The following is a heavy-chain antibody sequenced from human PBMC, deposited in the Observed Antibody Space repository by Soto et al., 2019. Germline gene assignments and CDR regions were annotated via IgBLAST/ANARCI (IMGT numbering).Heavy chain of an antibody. CDR2: INAGSGNT. Sequence: QVQLVQSGAEEKKPGASVKVSCKASGYTFTTYANHWVRQAPGQRVEWMGWINAGSGNTTYSQKFQDRVTITRDTPASTAYQKLSSLRSEDTAVYSCAREVVAGTWYYDGMDVWGQGTTVTVSS. CDR3: AREVVAGTWYYDGMDV. CDR1: GYTFTTYA. V-gene: IGHV1-3*05. D-gene: IGHD6-19*01. J-gene: IGHJ6*02.